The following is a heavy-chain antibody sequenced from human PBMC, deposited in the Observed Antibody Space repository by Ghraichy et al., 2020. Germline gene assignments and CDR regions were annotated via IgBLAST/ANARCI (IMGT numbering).Heavy chain of an antibody. J-gene: IGHJ6*02. V-gene: IGHV4-61*02. CDR3: ARVARYYYYGMDA. CDR2: FYTTGTT. Sequence: SQTLSLTCTVSGGSISSGTYYWSWIRQPAGKGLEWIGRFYTTGTTNYNPSLKSRVSISVDTSKNQFSLNLSSVTAADTAVYYCARVARYYYYGMDAWGQGTTVTVSS. CDR1: GGSISSGTYY.